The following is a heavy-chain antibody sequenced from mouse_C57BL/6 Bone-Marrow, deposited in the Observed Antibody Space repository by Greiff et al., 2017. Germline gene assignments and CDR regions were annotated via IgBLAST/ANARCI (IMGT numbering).Heavy chain of an antibody. CDR1: GFTFSSYA. J-gene: IGHJ4*01. CDR3: TRGLWPHYYAMDY. Sequence: DVMLVESGEGLVKPGGSLKLSCAASGFTFSSYAMSWVRQTPEKRLEWVAYISSGGDYIYYADTVKGRFTISRDNARHTLYLQMSSLKSEDTAMYYCTRGLWPHYYAMDYWGQGTSVTVSS. V-gene: IGHV5-9-1*02. D-gene: IGHD1-1*02. CDR2: ISSGGDYI.